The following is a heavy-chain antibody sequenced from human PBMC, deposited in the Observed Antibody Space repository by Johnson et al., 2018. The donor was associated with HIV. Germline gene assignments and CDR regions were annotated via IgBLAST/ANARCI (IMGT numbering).Heavy chain of an antibody. D-gene: IGHD2-15*01. CDR3: AKDRVVQSVGDAFDI. CDR2: IKSKTDGGTT. CDR1: GFTFSNAW. Sequence: VQLVESGGGLVKPGGSLRLSCAASGFTFSNAWMSWVRQAPGKGLEWFGRIKSKTDGGTTDYAAPVKGRFTISRDDSKNTVDLQMNTLTPDDTAVYYCAKDRVVQSVGDAFDIWGQGTMVTVSS. J-gene: IGHJ3*02. V-gene: IGHV3-15*05.